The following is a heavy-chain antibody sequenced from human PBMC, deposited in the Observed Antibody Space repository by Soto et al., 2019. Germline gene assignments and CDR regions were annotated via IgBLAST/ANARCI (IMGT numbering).Heavy chain of an antibody. V-gene: IGHV3-23*01. CDR2: ISGSGGST. Sequence: PVGSLSLSCAASGFTFSSYAMSWVRQAPRKGLEWVSAISGSGGSTYYADSVKGRFTISRDNSKNTLYLQMNSLRAEDTAVYYCAKDGWYSSGWYSDFDYWGQGTLVTVSS. D-gene: IGHD6-19*01. CDR3: AKDGWYSSGWYSDFDY. CDR1: GFTFSSYA. J-gene: IGHJ4*02.